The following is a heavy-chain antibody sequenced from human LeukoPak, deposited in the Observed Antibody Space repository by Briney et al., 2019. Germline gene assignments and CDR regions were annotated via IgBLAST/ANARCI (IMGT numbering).Heavy chain of an antibody. J-gene: IGHJ6*03. V-gene: IGHV4-4*07. CDR1: GGSISSYF. D-gene: IGHD3-10*01. Sequence: SETLSLTCTVSGGSISSYFWSWIRQPAGKGLEWIGRIYTSGSNTYNPPLKSRVPISVDTSKNQFSLKLSSVTAADTAVYYCAREARGITMVRVIYYMDVWGKGTTVTISS. CDR3: AREARGITMVRVIYYMDV. CDR2: IYTSGSN.